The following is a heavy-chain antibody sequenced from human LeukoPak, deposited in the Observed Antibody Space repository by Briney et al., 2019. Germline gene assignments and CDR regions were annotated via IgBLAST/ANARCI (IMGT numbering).Heavy chain of an antibody. CDR1: GYTFTDYY. CDR3: ATPPHDLGATGEDY. J-gene: IGHJ4*02. CDR2: VDPEEGET. Sequence: ASVKVSCKVSGYTFTDYYMHWVQQAPGKGLEWMGLVDPEEGETIYAEKFQGRVTITADTSTDTAYMELSSLRSEDTAVYYCATPPHDLGATGEDYWGQGTLVTVSS. D-gene: IGHD1-26*01. V-gene: IGHV1-69-2*01.